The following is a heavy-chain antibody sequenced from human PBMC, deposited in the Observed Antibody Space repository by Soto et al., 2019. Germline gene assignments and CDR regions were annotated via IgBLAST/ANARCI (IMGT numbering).Heavy chain of an antibody. D-gene: IGHD3-3*01. CDR1: GGTFSSYA. J-gene: IGHJ4*02. CDR3: ARREYYDFWSGYYPFDY. V-gene: IGHV1-69*13. CDR2: IIPIFGTA. Sequence: ASVKVSCKASGGTFSSYAISWVRQAPGQGLEWMGGIIPIFGTANYAQKFQGRVTITADESTSTAYMELSSLRSEDTAVYYCARREYYDFWSGYYPFDYWGQGTLVTAPQ.